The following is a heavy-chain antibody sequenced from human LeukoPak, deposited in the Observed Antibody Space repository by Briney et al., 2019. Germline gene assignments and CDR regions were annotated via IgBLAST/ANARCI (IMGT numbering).Heavy chain of an antibody. Sequence: PSETLSLTXTVSGGSISSYYWSWIRQPPGKGVEWIGYIYYSGSTNYNPSLKSRVTISVDTSKNQFSLKLSSVTAADTAVYYCARQSSRTFDIWGQGTMVTVSS. CDR1: GGSISSYY. CDR2: IYYSGST. CDR3: ARQSSRTFDI. J-gene: IGHJ3*02. V-gene: IGHV4-59*01.